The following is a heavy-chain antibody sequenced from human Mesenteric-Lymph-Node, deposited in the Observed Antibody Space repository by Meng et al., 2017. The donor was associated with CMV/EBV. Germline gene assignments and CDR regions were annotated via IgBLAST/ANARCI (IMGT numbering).Heavy chain of an antibody. V-gene: IGHV3-15*01. CDR2: IKSKTDGGTT. Sequence: GESLKISCAASGFTFSNAWMSWVRQAPGKGLEWVGRIKSKTDGGTTDYAAPVKGRFTISRDDSKNTLYLQMHSLTTEDTAVYYCTTVKGRVVPAAGYWGQGTLVTVSS. J-gene: IGHJ4*02. CDR3: TTVKGRVVPAAGY. CDR1: GFTFSNAW. D-gene: IGHD2-2*01.